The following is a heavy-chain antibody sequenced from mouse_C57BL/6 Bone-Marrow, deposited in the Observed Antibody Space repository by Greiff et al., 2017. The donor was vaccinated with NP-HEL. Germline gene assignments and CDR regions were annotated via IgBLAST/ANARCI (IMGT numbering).Heavy chain of an antibody. J-gene: IGHJ1*03. CDR2: INPGSGGT. CDR3: ARFRYYYGSSYGYFDV. CDR1: GYAFTNYL. Sequence: QVHVKQSGAELVRPGTSVKVSCKASGYAFTNYLIEWVKQRPGQGLEWIGVINPGSGGTNYNEKFKGKATLTADKSSSTAYMQLSSLTSEDSAVYFCARFRYYYGSSYGYFDVWGTGTTVTVSS. D-gene: IGHD1-1*01. V-gene: IGHV1-54*01.